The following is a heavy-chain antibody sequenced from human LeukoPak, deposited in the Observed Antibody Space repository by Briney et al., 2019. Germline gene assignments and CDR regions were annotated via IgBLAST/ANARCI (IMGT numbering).Heavy chain of an antibody. CDR1: GFAFSIYD. V-gene: IGHV3-13*01. Sequence: GGSLRLSCVASGFAFSIYDMHWVRQAAGKGLEWVSGIGKAGDTYYAGSVKGRFTISRDNAKNSLYLQMNSLRADDTAVYYCARDLRPGSNSRWGYWGLGTLVTVSS. D-gene: IGHD4-23*01. J-gene: IGHJ4*02. CDR2: IGKAGDT. CDR3: ARDLRPGSNSRWGY.